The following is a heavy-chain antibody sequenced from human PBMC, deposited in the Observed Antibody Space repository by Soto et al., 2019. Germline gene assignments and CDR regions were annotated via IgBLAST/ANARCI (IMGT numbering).Heavy chain of an antibody. D-gene: IGHD3-22*01. CDR1: GYTFTGYY. Sequence: GVSVKVSCKASGYTFTGYYMHWVRQAPGQGLEWMGWINPNSGGTNYAQKFQGRVTMTRDTSISTAYMELSRLRSDDTAVYYCARSRYYYDSSGYYYYYGMDVWGQGTTVTAP. J-gene: IGHJ6*02. CDR2: INPNSGGT. V-gene: IGHV1-2*02. CDR3: ARSRYYYDSSGYYYYYGMDV.